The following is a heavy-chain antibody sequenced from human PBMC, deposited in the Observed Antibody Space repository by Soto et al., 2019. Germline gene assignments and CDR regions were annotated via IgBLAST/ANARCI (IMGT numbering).Heavy chain of an antibody. CDR1: GGSISSGGYY. D-gene: IGHD4-17*01. J-gene: IGHJ6*02. V-gene: IGHV4-31*03. CDR3: ARCDTVNSYYYYGMDV. Sequence: SETLPLTCTVSGGSISSGGYYWSWIRQHPGKGLEWIGYIYYSGSTYYNPSLKSRVTISVDTSKNQFSLKLSSVTAADTAVYYCARCDTVNSYYYYGMDVWGQGTTVTVSS. CDR2: IYYSGST.